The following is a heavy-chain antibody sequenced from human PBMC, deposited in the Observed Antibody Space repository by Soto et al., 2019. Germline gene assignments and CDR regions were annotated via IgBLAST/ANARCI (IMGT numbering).Heavy chain of an antibody. CDR2: IIPIFGTS. J-gene: IGHJ5*02. V-gene: IGHV1-69*12. CDR3: AKSSVAARPNWLDP. Sequence: QVQLMQSGAEVRKPGSSVKVSCKASGGTFSSYAISWVRQAPGQALEWMGGIIPIFGTSNYAQKFQGRVTITADESTSTAYMELSSLKSEDTAVYYCAKSSVAARPNWLDPWGQGTLVTVSS. CDR1: GGTFSSYA. D-gene: IGHD6-6*01.